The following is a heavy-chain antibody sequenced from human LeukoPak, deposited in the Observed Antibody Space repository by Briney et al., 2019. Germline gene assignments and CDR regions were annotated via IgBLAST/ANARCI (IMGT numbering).Heavy chain of an antibody. J-gene: IGHJ4*02. CDR2: IYTSGST. Sequence: SETLSLTCTVSGGSISSYYWSWIRQPAGKGLEWIGRIYTSGSTNYNPSLKSRVTMSVDTSKNQFSLKLSSVTAADTAVYYCARDRYDFWSGYSDYWGQGTLVTVSS. D-gene: IGHD3-3*01. CDR3: ARDRYDFWSGYSDY. CDR1: GGSISSYY. V-gene: IGHV4-4*07.